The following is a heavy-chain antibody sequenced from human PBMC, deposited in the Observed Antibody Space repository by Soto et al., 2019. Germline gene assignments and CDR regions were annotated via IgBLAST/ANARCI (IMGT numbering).Heavy chain of an antibody. CDR3: TTAVMTYYDCWSGYDGDWFDP. V-gene: IGHV3-15*07. J-gene: IGHJ5*02. D-gene: IGHD3-3*01. CDR2: IKSKTDGGTT. Sequence: GGFLRLSCAASGFTFSNAWMNWVRKAPGKGLEWVGRIKSKTDGGTTDYAAPVKGRFTISRDDSKNTLYLQMNSLKTEDTAVYYCTTAVMTYYDCWSGYDGDWFDPWGQGTLVTVSS. CDR1: GFTFSNAW.